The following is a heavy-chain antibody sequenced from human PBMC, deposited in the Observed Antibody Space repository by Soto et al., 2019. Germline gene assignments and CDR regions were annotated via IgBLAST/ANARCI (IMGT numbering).Heavy chain of an antibody. CDR3: ARGDYDILTGSYKSYYGMDV. V-gene: IGHV5-51*01. J-gene: IGHJ6*02. CDR2: IYPGDSDT. Sequence: GESLKISCKGSGYSLTSYWIGWVREMRGKGLEWMGIIYPGDSDTRYSPSFQGQVTISADKSISTAYLQWSSLKASDTAMYYCARGDYDILTGSYKSYYGMDVWGQGTTVTVYS. CDR1: GYSLTSYW. D-gene: IGHD3-9*01.